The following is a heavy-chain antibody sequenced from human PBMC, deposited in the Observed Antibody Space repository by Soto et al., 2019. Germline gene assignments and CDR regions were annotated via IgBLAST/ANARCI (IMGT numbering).Heavy chain of an antibody. V-gene: IGHV4-30-4*01. CDR3: ACGGGNFGI. Sequence: QVRLQESGPGLMKPSQTLSLTCSVSGASITSGDFYWSWIRQPPGKGLEWIGFIHNSVRSNFNPSLKSRVSISVDTSKNQFSLRLRSVTAADTSGYDCACGGGNFGIWGQGTQVTISS. CDR1: GASITSGDFY. D-gene: IGHD3-16*01. CDR2: IHNSVRS. J-gene: IGHJ4*02.